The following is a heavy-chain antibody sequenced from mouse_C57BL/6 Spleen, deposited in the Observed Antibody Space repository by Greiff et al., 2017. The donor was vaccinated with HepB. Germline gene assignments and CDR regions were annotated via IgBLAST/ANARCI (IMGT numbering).Heavy chain of an antibody. D-gene: IGHD2-3*01. Sequence: QLKPGASVKISCKASGYAFSSYWMNWVKQRPGKGLEWIGQIYPGDGDTNYNGKFKGKATLTADKSSSTAYMQLSSLTSEDSAVYFCARYDGYSFDYWGQGTTLTVSS. J-gene: IGHJ2*01. V-gene: IGHV1-80*01. CDR1: GYAFSSYW. CDR3: ARYDGYSFDY. CDR2: IYPGDGDT.